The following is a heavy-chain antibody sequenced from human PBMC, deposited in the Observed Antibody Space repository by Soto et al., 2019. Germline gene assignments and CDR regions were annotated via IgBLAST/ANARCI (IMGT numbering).Heavy chain of an antibody. V-gene: IGHV3-33*01. J-gene: IGHJ3*01. D-gene: IGHD1-7*01. CDR1: GFSFSNYG. Sequence: QVHLVESGGGVVQPGTSLRLSCAASGFSFSNYGMHWVRQAPGKGLEWVAVTWYDGSTTYYADSVRGRFTVSRDNPKNQLYVQMDSLRDVDTAVYFCVRDSEWELTNGFEVWGQGTTVIVSS. CDR3: VRDSEWELTNGFEV. CDR2: TWYDGSTT.